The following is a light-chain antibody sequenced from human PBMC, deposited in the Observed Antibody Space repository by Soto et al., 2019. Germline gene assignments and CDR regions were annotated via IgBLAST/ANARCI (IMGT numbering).Light chain of an antibody. CDR2: KAS. Sequence: DIQMTQSPATLSVSVGGTVIITCRASQSISSWLAWYQQKPGMAPKLLIYKASTLQSGVPSRFSGSGYGTDFTLKISRVVDEDDGVYYYGQALQDPPWTFGQGTKVDNK. J-gene: IGKJ1*01. V-gene: IGKV1-5*03. CDR3: GQALQDPPWT. CDR1: QSISSW.